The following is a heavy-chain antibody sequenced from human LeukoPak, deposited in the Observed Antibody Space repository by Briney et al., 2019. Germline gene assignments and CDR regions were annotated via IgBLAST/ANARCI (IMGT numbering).Heavy chain of an antibody. D-gene: IGHD3-22*01. CDR2: IYSGGNT. CDR3: AKYDSGAYYHP. CDR1: GFTVSSAY. V-gene: IGHV3-53*01. Sequence: GSLRLSCAASGFTVSSAYMSWVRQAPGTGLEWVSVIYSGGNTYYADSVKGRLTISRDNSKNTLYLQMNSLRTEDTAFYYCAKYDSGAYYHPWGQGTLVTVSS. J-gene: IGHJ5*02.